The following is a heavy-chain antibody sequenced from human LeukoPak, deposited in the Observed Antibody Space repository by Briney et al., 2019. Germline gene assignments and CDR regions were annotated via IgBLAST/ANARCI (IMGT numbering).Heavy chain of an antibody. CDR1: GFTFSSYA. Sequence: PGGSLRLSCAASGFTFSSYAMSWVRQAPGKGLEWVSTISGSFGSTYYADSVEGRFTISRDNSKNTMSLQLNSLRAEDTAVYYCAQSPKIVTTPRFDYWGQGTLVTVPS. J-gene: IGHJ4*02. CDR3: AQSPKIVTTPRFDY. V-gene: IGHV3-23*01. CDR2: ISGSFGST. D-gene: IGHD5-12*01.